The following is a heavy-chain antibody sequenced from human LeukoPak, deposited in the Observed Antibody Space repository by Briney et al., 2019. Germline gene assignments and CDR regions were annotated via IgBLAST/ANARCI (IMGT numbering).Heavy chain of an antibody. CDR3: ARVGSATYYYYMDV. CDR2: IITFFGAP. Sequence: SVKVSCKASGGTFSSYSITWVRQAPGQGLEWMGGIITFFGAPNYAQKFQGRFTITTDGTTSTAYMELSSLRSDDTAVYYCARVGSATYYYYMDVWGKGTTVTVSS. V-gene: IGHV1-69*05. CDR1: GGTFSSYS. D-gene: IGHD3-10*01. J-gene: IGHJ6*03.